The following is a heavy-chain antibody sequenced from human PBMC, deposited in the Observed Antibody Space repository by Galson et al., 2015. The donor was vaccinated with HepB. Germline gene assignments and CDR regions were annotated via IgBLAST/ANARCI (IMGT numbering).Heavy chain of an antibody. J-gene: IGHJ5*02. D-gene: IGHD2-15*01. V-gene: IGHV1-3*01. CDR3: ARGGYCRGGHCPSWFDP. CDR1: GYIFTTYA. Sequence: SVKVSCKASGYIFTTYAMHWVRQAPGQRLEWMGWINAGNGDTKCSQKFQGRVTITRDTSASTTYMELSLLRSEDTAVYYCARGGYCRGGHCPSWFDPWGQGTLVTVSS. CDR2: INAGNGDT.